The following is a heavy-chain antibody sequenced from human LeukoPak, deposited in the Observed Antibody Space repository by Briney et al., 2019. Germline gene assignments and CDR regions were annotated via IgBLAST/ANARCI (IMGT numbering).Heavy chain of an antibody. D-gene: IGHD6-13*01. CDR1: GYTLTELS. CDR3: AKLEAGRYSSSWYKLDY. CDR2: FDPEDGET. V-gene: IGHV1-24*01. J-gene: IGHJ4*02. Sequence: VASVKVSCKVSGYTLTELSMHWVRQAPGKGLEWMGGFDPEDGETIYAQKFQGRVTITADESTSTAYMELSSLRSEDTAVYYCAKLEAGRYSSSWYKLDYWGQGTLVTVSS.